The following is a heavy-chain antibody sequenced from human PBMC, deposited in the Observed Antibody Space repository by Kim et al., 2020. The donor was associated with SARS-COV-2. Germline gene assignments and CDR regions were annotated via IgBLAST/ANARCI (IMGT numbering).Heavy chain of an antibody. D-gene: IGHD6-13*01. J-gene: IGHJ6*02. Sequence: SVKVSCKASGGTFSSYAISWVRQAPGQGLEWMVGIIPIFGTANYAQKFQGRVTITADESTSTAYMELSSLRSEDTAVYYCARDSESAAAGTRPPTIDYYYYYGMDVWGQGTTVTVSS. CDR3: ARDSESAAAGTRPPTIDYYYYYGMDV. CDR1: GGTFSSYA. V-gene: IGHV1-69*13. CDR2: IIPIFGTA.